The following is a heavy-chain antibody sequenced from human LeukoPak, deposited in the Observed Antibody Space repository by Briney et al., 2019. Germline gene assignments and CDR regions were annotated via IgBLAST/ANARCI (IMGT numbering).Heavy chain of an antibody. CDR3: ARQRGGQYEDGFDI. CDR1: GYTFTSNY. J-gene: IGHJ3*02. CDR2: INPSGGTT. Sequence: ASVKVSCKASGYTFTSNYMHWVRQAPGQGLEWMGIINPSGGTTIYAQKFQGRVTMTRDTSTSTVYMELSSLRSEDTAVYYCARQRGGQYEDGFDIWGQGTIVTVSS. D-gene: IGHD2-8*01. V-gene: IGHV1-46*01.